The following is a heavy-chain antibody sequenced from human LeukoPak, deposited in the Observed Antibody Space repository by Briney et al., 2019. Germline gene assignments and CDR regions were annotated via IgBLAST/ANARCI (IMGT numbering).Heavy chain of an antibody. D-gene: IGHD3-22*01. Sequence: SETLSLTCTVSGGSISSGDYYWSWIRQPPGKGLERVGYIYYSGSSYYNPSLKSRVTISVDTSKNQFSLKLSSVTAADTAVYYCARGDSGYYYPYWGQGTLVTVSS. V-gene: IGHV4-30-4*01. CDR2: IYYSGSS. CDR1: GGSISSGDYY. CDR3: ARGDSGYYYPY. J-gene: IGHJ4*02.